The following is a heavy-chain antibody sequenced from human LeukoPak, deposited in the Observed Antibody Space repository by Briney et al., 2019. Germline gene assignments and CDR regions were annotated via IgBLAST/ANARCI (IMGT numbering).Heavy chain of an antibody. CDR1: GFTFGDYA. CDR2: IRGEAYGGTP. Sequence: GGSLRLSCTASGFTFGDYAMTWVRQAPGKGLEWVGFIRGEAYGGTPEYAASVKGRFTISRDDSKSIAYLQMNSLKTEDTAVYYCAKDRIVVVPAAIMDVWGKGTTVTISS. CDR3: AKDRIVVVPAAIMDV. V-gene: IGHV3-49*04. D-gene: IGHD2-2*01. J-gene: IGHJ6*04.